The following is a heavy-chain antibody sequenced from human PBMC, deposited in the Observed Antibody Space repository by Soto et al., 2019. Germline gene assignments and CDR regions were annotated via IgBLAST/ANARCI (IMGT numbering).Heavy chain of an antibody. V-gene: IGHV3-53*01. Sequence: EVQLVESGGGLIQPGGSLRLSCEASGFTVSDNYMTWVRQAPGKGLEWVSLIYSDVYSAGTTYYADSVKGCFTIFRDNYKNTLYLQMDSLRAEDTAVYFCARELAEVINSTADYYGLDVWGQGTTVTVSS. CDR2: IYSDVYSAGTT. CDR3: ARELAEVINSTADYYGLDV. CDR1: GFTVSDNY. J-gene: IGHJ6*02. D-gene: IGHD1-1*01.